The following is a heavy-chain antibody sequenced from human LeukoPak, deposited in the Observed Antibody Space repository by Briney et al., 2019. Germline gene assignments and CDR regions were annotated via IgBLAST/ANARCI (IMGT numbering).Heavy chain of an antibody. CDR1: GGSISSYY. V-gene: IGHV4-4*09. Sequence: SETLSLTCTVSGGSISSYYWSWIRQPPGKGLGWIGYINTSGSTNYKPSLKSRVTISVDTCKNQFSLKLSSVTAADTAAYYCARLGSSSGDPWGQGTLVTVSS. D-gene: IGHD6-6*01. CDR3: ARLGSSSGDP. CDR2: INTSGST. J-gene: IGHJ5*02.